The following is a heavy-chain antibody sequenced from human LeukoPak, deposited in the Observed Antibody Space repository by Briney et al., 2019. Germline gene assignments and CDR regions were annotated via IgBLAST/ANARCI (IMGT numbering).Heavy chain of an antibody. Sequence: PGGSLRLSCAASGFTFSSFAMSWVRQAPGKGLEWVSTITDSGDTTYSADSVKGRFTISKDNSKNTLYLQMNSLRAEDTAVYYCARGGLDSSRGRGYWGQGTLVTVSS. CDR3: ARGGLDSSRGRGY. D-gene: IGHD6-13*01. CDR1: GFTFSSFA. J-gene: IGHJ4*02. V-gene: IGHV3-23*01. CDR2: ITDSGDTT.